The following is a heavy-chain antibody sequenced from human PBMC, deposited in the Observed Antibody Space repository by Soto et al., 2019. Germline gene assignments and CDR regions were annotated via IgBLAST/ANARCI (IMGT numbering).Heavy chain of an antibody. D-gene: IGHD3-10*01. J-gene: IGHJ4*02. CDR1: GFTFSSYA. CDR3: ARLITTVRGVQQPEDY. V-gene: IGHV3-30-3*01. Sequence: QVQLVESGGGVVQPGRSLRLSCAASGFTFSSYAMHWVRQAPGKGLEWVAVISYDGSNKYYADSVKGRFTISRDNSKNTLYLQMNSLIAEDTAGYYNARLITTVRGVQQPEDYWGQGTLVTVSS. CDR2: ISYDGSNK.